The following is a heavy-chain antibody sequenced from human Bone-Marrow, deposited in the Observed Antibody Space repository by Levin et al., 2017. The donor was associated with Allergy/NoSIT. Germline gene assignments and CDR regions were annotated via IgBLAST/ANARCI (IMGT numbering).Heavy chain of an antibody. V-gene: IGHV4-30-4*01. J-gene: IGHJ4*02. CDR1: GDSMSSDDYY. Sequence: LRLSCNVSGDSMSSDDYYWSWIRRPPGKGLEYIGYIYDSGLTFYDPSLKSRLAISIDTSKNQFSLRLTSVSAADTAVYYCARGKAKMGMTSWGQGTLVTVSA. CDR2: IYDSGLT. D-gene: IGHD5-24*01. CDR3: ARGKAKMGMTS.